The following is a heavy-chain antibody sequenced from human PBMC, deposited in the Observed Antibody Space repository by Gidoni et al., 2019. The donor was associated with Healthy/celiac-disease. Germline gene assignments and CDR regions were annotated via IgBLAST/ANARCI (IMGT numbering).Heavy chain of an antibody. J-gene: IGHJ6*02. CDR3: ARDLHYYDSSGYYYYYGMDV. Sequence: QVQLVESGGGVVQPGRSLRLSCAASGFTFSSYAMHWVRQAPGKGLEWVAVLSYDGSNKYYADSVKGRFTISRDNSKNTLYLQMNSLRAEDTAVYYCARDLHYYDSSGYYYYYGMDVWGQGTTVTVSS. CDR1: GFTFSSYA. V-gene: IGHV3-30*01. D-gene: IGHD3-22*01. CDR2: LSYDGSNK.